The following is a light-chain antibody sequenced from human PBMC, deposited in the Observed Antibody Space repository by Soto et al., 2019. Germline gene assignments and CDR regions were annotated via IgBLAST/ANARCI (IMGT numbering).Light chain of an antibody. V-gene: IGKV3-20*01. Sequence: EIVLTQSPGTLSLSPGERATLSCRASQRVSSGYLAWYQQKPGQTPRLLIYGASGRATGIPDRFSGSGSGTDFTLTISRLEPEDFAVYYCQQYHTSHVTFGQGTKVDIK. CDR3: QQYHTSHVT. CDR1: QRVSSGY. J-gene: IGKJ1*01. CDR2: GAS.